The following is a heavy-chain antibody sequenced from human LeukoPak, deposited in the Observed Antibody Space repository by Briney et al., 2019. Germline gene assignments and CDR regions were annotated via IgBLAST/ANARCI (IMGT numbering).Heavy chain of an antibody. J-gene: IGHJ4*02. CDR1: VYTFTSYG. Sequence: ASVKVSCKASVYTFTSYGVSWVRQAPGQGLEWMGWISTYNGNTNYAQKFQGRVNMTTDTSTSTAYMELRSLRSGDTAVYYCARDQGYYFDYWGQGTLVTVSS. CDR3: ARDQGYYFDY. CDR2: ISTYNGNT. V-gene: IGHV1-18*01.